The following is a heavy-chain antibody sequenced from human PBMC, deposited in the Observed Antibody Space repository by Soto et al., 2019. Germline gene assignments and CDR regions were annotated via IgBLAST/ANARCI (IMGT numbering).Heavy chain of an antibody. V-gene: IGHV1-69*01. CDR1: GGTFSSYA. Sequence: QVQLVQSGAEVKKPGSSVKVSCKASGGTFSSYAISWVRQAPGHGLEWMGGIISIFGTANYAQKFQGRVTITADESTSTAYMELSSLRSEDTAVYYCARVRGIAARQDYYYYGMDVWGQGTTVTVSS. D-gene: IGHD6-6*01. CDR2: IISIFGTA. J-gene: IGHJ6*02. CDR3: ARVRGIAARQDYYYYGMDV.